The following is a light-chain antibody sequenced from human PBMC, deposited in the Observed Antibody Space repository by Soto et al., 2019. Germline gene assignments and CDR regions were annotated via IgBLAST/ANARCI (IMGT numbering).Light chain of an antibody. J-gene: IGKJ1*01. Sequence: EIVMTQSAGTLSVSPGERATLSCRASQSISSNLAWYQQKPGQAPRLLIYGASTRATGIPARFSGSGSGTEFTLTISSLQSEDFAVYYCQQYNRGPVTFGQGTKVDIK. CDR1: QSISSN. V-gene: IGKV3-15*01. CDR3: QQYNRGPVT. CDR2: GAS.